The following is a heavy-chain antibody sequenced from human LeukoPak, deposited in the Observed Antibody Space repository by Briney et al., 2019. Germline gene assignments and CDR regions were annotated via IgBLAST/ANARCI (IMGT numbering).Heavy chain of an antibody. CDR2: IYYSGST. CDR3: ARIQVVTAYYYYYGMDV. V-gene: IGHV4-39*01. D-gene: IGHD2-21*02. CDR1: GGSISSSSYY. Sequence: SEPLSLTCTVSGGSISSSSYYWGWIRQPPGKGLEWIVSIYYSGSTYYNPSLKSRVTISVDTSKNQFSLKLSSVTAADTAVYYCARIQVVTAYYYYYGMDVWGQGTTVTVSS. J-gene: IGHJ6*02.